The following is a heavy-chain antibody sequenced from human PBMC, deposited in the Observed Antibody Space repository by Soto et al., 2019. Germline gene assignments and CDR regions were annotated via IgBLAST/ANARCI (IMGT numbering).Heavy chain of an antibody. V-gene: IGHV4-34*01. D-gene: IGHD6-13*01. CDR3: ASGIAAAGD. J-gene: IGHJ4*02. CDR1: GGSFSGYY. Sequence: QVQLQQWGAGLLKPSETLSLTCAVYGGSFSGYYWSWIRQPPGKGLEWIGEINHSGRTNYNPSLKSRVTIAVDTSEDQFSLNLSYVTAADTAVYYCASGIAAAGDWGQGNLVTVSS. CDR2: INHSGRT.